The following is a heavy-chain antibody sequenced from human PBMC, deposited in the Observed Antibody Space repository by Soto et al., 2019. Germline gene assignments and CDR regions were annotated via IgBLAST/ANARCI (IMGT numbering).Heavy chain of an antibody. CDR1: VFTFSDHY. J-gene: IGHJ4*02. V-gene: IGHV3-72*01. Sequence: WGSLLVSCVSSVFTFSDHYMYWVRQAPGKGLEWVGRARNKVNGYTTAYAASVEGRFAISRDDSKNSLYLQMSSLKAEDTAVYFCARLMGTSFDLWGQGTMVTVSS. CDR2: ARNKVNGYTT. D-gene: IGHD2-8*01. CDR3: ARLMGTSFDL.